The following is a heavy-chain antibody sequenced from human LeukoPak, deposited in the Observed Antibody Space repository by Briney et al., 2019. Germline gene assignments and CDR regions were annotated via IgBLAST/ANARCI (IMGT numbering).Heavy chain of an antibody. J-gene: IGHJ4*02. CDR2: MNPNSGNT. Sequence: ASVKVSCKASGYTFTSYDINWVRQATGQGLEWMGWMNPNSGNTGYAQKFQGRVTMTRNTSIRTAYMELSSLRSEATAVYYCARGAGYYGSGSYYTFDYWGQGTLVTVSS. D-gene: IGHD3-10*01. CDR1: GYTFTSYD. V-gene: IGHV1-8*01. CDR3: ARGAGYYGSGSYYTFDY.